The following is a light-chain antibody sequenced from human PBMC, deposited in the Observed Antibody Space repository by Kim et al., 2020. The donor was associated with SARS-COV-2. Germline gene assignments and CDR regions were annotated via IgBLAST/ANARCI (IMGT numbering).Light chain of an antibody. V-gene: IGLV2-11*01. CDR1: SSDVGGYNY. CDR2: DVS. CDR3: CSYAGSYTYV. Sequence: GQSVTISCTGTSSDVGGYNYVSWYQQHPGKAPKLMIYDVSKRPSRVPDRFSGSKSGNMASLTISGLQAEDEADYYCCSYAGSYTYVFGTGTKVTVL. J-gene: IGLJ1*01.